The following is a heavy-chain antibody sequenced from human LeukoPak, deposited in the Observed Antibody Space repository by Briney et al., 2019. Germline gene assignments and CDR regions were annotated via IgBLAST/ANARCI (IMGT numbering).Heavy chain of an antibody. CDR3: ARRQGDGYWHFDL. J-gene: IGHJ2*01. Sequence: KPSEPLSLTCTVSGGPITNYYWSWIRQPPGKGLEWIGYIYHSGTTNYNPSLKSRVTISVDTSKNQFSLRLTSVTAADTAVYYCARRQGDGYWHFDLWGRGTLVTVSS. V-gene: IGHV4-59*12. CDR1: GGPITNYY. CDR2: IYHSGTT.